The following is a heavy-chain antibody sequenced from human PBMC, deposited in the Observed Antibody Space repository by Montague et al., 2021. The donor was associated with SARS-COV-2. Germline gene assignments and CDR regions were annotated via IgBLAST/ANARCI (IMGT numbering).Heavy chain of an antibody. CDR2: NYYSGNT. CDR1: GGSISSSSYY. Sequence: SETLSLTCTVSGGSISSSSYYWGWIRQPPGKGPEWIGSNYYSGNTYYNPSLKSRVTISVDTSKNQFSLKLSSVTAADTAVYYCALNYFRVRSWCGMDVWGQGTSVTVSS. V-gene: IGHV4-39*01. J-gene: IGHJ6*02. D-gene: IGHD3-10*01. CDR3: ALNYFRVRSWCGMDV.